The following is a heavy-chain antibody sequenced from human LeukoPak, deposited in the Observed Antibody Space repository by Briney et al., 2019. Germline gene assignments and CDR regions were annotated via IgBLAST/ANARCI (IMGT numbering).Heavy chain of an antibody. J-gene: IGHJ4*02. D-gene: IGHD5-12*01. CDR1: GGSFSGYY. V-gene: IGHV4-34*01. Sequence: SETLSLTCAVYGGSFSGYYWSWIRQPPGKGLEWIGEINHSGSTNYNPSLKSRVTRSVDTSKNQFSLKLSSVTAADTAVYYCARGPFRNGYNPWGQGTLVTVSS. CDR3: ARGPFRNGYNP. CDR2: INHSGST.